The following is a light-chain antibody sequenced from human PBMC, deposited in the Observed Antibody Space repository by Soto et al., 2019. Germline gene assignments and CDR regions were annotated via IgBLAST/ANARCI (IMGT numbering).Light chain of an antibody. CDR3: QQSYSTPRT. CDR1: QSIKTY. V-gene: IGKV1-39*01. Sequence: DIQMTQSPSSLSSSVGDRVTITCRASQSIKTYLNWYQQKPGNAPNLLIYAASSLQSGVPSRFSGSGSGTDFTLSISSLQPEDFAIYYCQQSYSTPRTFGQGTRVETK. CDR2: AAS. J-gene: IGKJ1*01.